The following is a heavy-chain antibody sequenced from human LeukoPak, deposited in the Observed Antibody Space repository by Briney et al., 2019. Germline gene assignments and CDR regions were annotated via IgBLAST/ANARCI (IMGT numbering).Heavy chain of an antibody. CDR3: ARRGGAVAYDY. CDR2: VGPTGGGA. CDR1: GFAFSSYN. V-gene: IGHV3-64*01. Sequence: GGSLRLSCVASGFAFSSYNMHWVRQAPGKGLEYVSSVGPTGGGAVYANSVKGRFSISRDNSKNTVYLQMGSLRLEDTGIYYCARRGGAVAYDYWGQGTLVTVSS. D-gene: IGHD6-19*01. J-gene: IGHJ4*02.